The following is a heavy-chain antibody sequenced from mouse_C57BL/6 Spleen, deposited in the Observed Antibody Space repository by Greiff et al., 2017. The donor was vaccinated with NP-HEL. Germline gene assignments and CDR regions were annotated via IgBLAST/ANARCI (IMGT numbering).Heavy chain of an antibody. CDR3: TTSPSPSSDY. CDR2: IDPENGDT. CDR1: GFNIKDDY. V-gene: IGHV14-4*01. D-gene: IGHD2-10*02. J-gene: IGHJ2*01. Sequence: DVQLQESGAELVRPGASVKLSCTASGFNIKDDYMHWVKQRPEQGLEWIGWIDPENGDTEYASKFQGKATITADTSSNTAYLQLSSLTSEDTAVYYCTTSPSPSSDYWGQGTTLTVSS.